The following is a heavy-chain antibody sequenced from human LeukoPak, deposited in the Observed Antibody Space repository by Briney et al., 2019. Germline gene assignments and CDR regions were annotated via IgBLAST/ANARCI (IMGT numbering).Heavy chain of an antibody. CDR2: ISYTGTT. Sequence: SETLSLTCAVSGASIRNKFWSWLRHPPGKALEWIGYISYTGTTNYNPSLQSRVTISVDTSKNQLSLKLTSMTAADTAVYYCARDTSGYYGRYEHWGQGTLVTVPS. CDR3: ARDTSGYYGRYEH. CDR1: GASIRNKF. D-gene: IGHD3-3*01. V-gene: IGHV4-59*01. J-gene: IGHJ4*02.